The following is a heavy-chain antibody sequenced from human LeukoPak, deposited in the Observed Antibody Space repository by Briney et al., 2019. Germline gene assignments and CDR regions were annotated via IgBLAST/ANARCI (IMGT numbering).Heavy chain of an antibody. CDR2: INPNSGGT. D-gene: IGHD1-26*01. J-gene: IGHJ6*03. Sequence: ASVKVSCKASGYTFTGYYMHWVRQAPGQGLEWMGRINPNSGGTNYAQKFQGRVTMTGDTSISTAYKELSRLRSDDTAVYYCARPAREGRYYMDVWGKGTTVTVSS. CDR1: GYTFTGYY. V-gene: IGHV1-2*06. CDR3: ARPAREGRYYMDV.